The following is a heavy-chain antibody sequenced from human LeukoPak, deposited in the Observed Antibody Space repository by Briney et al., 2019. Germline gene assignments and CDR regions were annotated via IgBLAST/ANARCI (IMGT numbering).Heavy chain of an antibody. Sequence: ASVKVSCKASGYTFTNYGIYWVRQAPGQGLEWMAWISAYNGNTNYAQKLQGRVTVTTDTSTSTAYMELRSLRYDDTAIYYCARAEGVVVAAHIDVWAKGTTVTVSS. J-gene: IGHJ6*03. CDR3: ARAEGVVVAAHIDV. CDR2: ISAYNGNT. CDR1: GYTFTNYG. D-gene: IGHD2-15*01. V-gene: IGHV1-18*01.